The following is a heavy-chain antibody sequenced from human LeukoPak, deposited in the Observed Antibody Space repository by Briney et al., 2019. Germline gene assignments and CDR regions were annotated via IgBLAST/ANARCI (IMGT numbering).Heavy chain of an antibody. CDR1: GGSISSGSYY. D-gene: IGHD1-1*01. Sequence: SETLSLTCTVSGGSISSGSYYWSWIRQPAGTGLEWIGRFYTSGSTNYNPSLKSRVTISVDTSKNQFSLKLSSVTAADTAVYYCAGRYNWNDEGWFDPWGQGTLVTVSS. CDR3: AGRYNWNDEGWFDP. J-gene: IGHJ5*02. CDR2: FYTSGST. V-gene: IGHV4-61*02.